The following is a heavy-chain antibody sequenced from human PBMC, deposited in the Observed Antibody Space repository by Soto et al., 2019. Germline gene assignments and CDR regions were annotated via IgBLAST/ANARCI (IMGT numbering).Heavy chain of an antibody. D-gene: IGHD4-4*01. Sequence: ASVKVSCKASGYTFTSYYINWVRQAPGQGLEWMGIINPSGGSTSYAQKFQGRVTMTRDTSTSTVYMELSSLRSEDTAVYYCARATGSRSPPGDCSNCVGYDYWGQGTLVTVSS. CDR2: INPSGGST. CDR3: ARATGSRSPPGDCSNCVGYDY. CDR1: GYTFTSYY. V-gene: IGHV1-46*01. J-gene: IGHJ4*02.